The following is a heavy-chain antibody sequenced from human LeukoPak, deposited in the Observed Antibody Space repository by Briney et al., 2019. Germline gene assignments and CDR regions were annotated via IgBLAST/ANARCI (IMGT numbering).Heavy chain of an antibody. CDR2: INHSGST. CDR1: GGSISSYY. Sequence: PSETLSLTCTVSGGSISSYYWSWIRQPPGKGLEWIGEINHSGSTNYNPSLKSRVTISVDTSKNQFSLKLSSVTAADTAVYYCAREEILTGSYTFDYWGQGTLVTVSS. D-gene: IGHD3-9*01. J-gene: IGHJ4*02. V-gene: IGHV4-34*01. CDR3: AREEILTGSYTFDY.